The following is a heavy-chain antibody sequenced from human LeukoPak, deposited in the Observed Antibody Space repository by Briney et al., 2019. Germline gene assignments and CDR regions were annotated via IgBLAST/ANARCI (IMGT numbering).Heavy chain of an antibody. D-gene: IGHD6-19*01. CDR2: INSDGRST. CDR3: ARETWGVAVDT. CDR1: GFTFRNYW. J-gene: IGHJ5*02. Sequence: GGSLRLSCAASGFTFRNYWMHWVRQAPGKGLVWVSRINSDGRSTGYADSVKGRFTISRDNARSTVFLQMNSLTAEDTGVYYCARETWGVAVDTWGQGSLVAVSS. V-gene: IGHV3-74*01.